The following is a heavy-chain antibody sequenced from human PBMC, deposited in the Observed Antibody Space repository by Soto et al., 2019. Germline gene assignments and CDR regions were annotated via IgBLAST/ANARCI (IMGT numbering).Heavy chain of an antibody. CDR1: GGSISSGGYS. J-gene: IGHJ4*02. CDR2: IYHSGST. Sequence: PSETLSLTCAVSGGSISSGGYSWSWIRQPPGKGLEWIGYIYHSGSTYYNPSLKSRVTISVDRSKNQFSLKLSSVTAADTAVYYCAKDLVVIPATMSGYTFDSWGQGTLVTVSS. CDR3: AKDLVVIPATMSGYTFDS. V-gene: IGHV4-30-2*01. D-gene: IGHD2-2*01.